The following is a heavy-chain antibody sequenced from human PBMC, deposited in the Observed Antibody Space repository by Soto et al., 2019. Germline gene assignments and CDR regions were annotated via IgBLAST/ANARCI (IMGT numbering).Heavy chain of an antibody. Sequence: QVQLVESGGGVVQPGRSLRLSCAASGFTFSTYAIHWVRQAPGKGLEWVAVISYDGSNKYYADSVKGRFTISRDNSKNTLYLQMNSLRAEDTAVYYCARSEDTAMTYYYFGYWGQGTLVTVSS. D-gene: IGHD5-18*01. J-gene: IGHJ4*01. CDR1: GFTFSTYA. V-gene: IGHV3-30-3*01. CDR2: ISYDGSNK. CDR3: ARSEDTAMTYYYFGY.